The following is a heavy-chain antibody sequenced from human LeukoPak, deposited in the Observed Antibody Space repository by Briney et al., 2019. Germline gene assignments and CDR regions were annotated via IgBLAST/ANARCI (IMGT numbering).Heavy chain of an antibody. J-gene: IGHJ4*02. V-gene: IGHV4-34*01. D-gene: IGHD5-12*01. CDR3: ARGQGGYDYNFDY. Sequence: PSETLSLTCAVYGGSFSGYYWSWIRQPPGKGLEWIGEINHSGSTNYNPSLKSRVTISVDTSKNQFSLKLSSVTAADTAVYYRARGQGGYDYNFDYWGQGTLVTVSS. CDR2: INHSGST. CDR1: GGSFSGYY.